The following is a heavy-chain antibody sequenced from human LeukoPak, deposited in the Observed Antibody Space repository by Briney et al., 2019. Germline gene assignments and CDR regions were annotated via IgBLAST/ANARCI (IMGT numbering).Heavy chain of an antibody. CDR3: ARGPYFYYMDV. CDR2: IYISGDT. CDR1: GGSVSSYY. J-gene: IGHJ6*03. V-gene: IGHV4-4*07. Sequence: PSETLSLTCTVSGGSVSSYYWSWIRQSAGKELECIGRIYISGDTSYNPSLQSRVSMSLDTSKNQFSLKLRSVTAADAAVYFCARGPYFYYMDVWGKGTTVTVSS.